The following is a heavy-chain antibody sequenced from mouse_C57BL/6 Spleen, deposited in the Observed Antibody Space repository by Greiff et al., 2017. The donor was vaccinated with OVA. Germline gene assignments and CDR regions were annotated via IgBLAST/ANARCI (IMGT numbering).Heavy chain of an antibody. CDR1: GYTFTSYW. D-gene: IGHD2-4*01. CDR2: IYPGNSDT. J-gene: IGHJ2*01. Sequence: EVQLQQSGTVLARPGASVKMSCKTSGYTFTSYWMHWVKQRPGQGLEWIGAIYPGNSDTSYNQKFKGKAKLTAVTSAGTAYMELSSLTNEDSAVXYCTARYYDYDGGDYWGKGTTLTVSS. V-gene: IGHV1-5*01. CDR3: TARYYDYDGGDY.